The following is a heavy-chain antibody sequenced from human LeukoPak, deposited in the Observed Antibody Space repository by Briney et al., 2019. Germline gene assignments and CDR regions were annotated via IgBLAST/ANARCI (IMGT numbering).Heavy chain of an antibody. D-gene: IGHD2-21*01. V-gene: IGHV4-59*11. CDR3: VRGPGDYYSTDY. Sequence: SETLSLTCSVSGGSISSHSWSWSRQPPGKGLEWIGYIYYSGRINYNPSFKSRVTISADTSKNQLSLKVTSVTAADTAVYYCVRGPGDYYSTDYWGQGTLVTVSS. CDR1: GGSISSHS. CDR2: IYYSGRI. J-gene: IGHJ4*02.